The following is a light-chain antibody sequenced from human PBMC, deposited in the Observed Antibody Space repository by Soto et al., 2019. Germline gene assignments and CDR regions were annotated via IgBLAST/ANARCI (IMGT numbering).Light chain of an antibody. V-gene: IGKV4-1*01. CDR2: WAS. CDR3: QQYYPTPQIT. CDR1: QSVLRTSNNKNY. Sequence: DIVMTQSPDALAVSLGETATLTCKSSQSVLRTSNNKNYLNWFQQKPGQPPKLLIYWASVRESGIPDRFSGSRSGTDFPPTIHNPPAEGGAVYYRQQYYPTPQITFGQGTRLELK. J-gene: IGKJ5*01.